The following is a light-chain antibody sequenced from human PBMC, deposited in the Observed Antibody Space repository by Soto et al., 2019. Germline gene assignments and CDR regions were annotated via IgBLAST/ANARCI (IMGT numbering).Light chain of an antibody. J-gene: IGKJ1*01. CDR3: LQYHNLWA. Sequence: IVMTQSPSTLSVSPGGRFTLSVIASHNIYSNIAWYQQRPGQAPRLLIYRASTRATGVPARFSGSGSGTEFTLTISSLQSEDFTVYSCLQYHNLWAFGQGTKVDI. V-gene: IGKV3-15*01. CDR2: RAS. CDR1: HNIYSN.